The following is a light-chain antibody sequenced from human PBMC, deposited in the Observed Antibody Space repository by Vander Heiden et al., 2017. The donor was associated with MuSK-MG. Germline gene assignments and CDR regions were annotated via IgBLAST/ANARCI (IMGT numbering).Light chain of an antibody. J-gene: IGKJ4*01. CDR2: GAS. Sequence: EIVLTQSPGTLSLSPGERATLSCRASQSVSSSYLAWYQKKPGRPPRLLIYGASSRATGIPDRFSGSGSGTDFTLTISRLEPEDFAVYYCQQDGSSPLTFGGGTKVEIK. CDR3: QQDGSSPLT. CDR1: QSVSSSY. V-gene: IGKV3-20*01.